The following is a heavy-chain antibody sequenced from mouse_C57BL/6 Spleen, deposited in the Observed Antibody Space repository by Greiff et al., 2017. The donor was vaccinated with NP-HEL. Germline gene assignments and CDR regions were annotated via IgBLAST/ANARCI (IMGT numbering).Heavy chain of an antibody. D-gene: IGHD3-1*01. CDR2: ISDGGSYT. V-gene: IGHV5-4*01. J-gene: IGHJ4*01. CDR3: ARDEGSGYAMDY. CDR1: GFTFSSYA. Sequence: EVKVVESGGGLVKPGGSLKLSCAASGFTFSSYAMSWVRQTPEKRLEWVATISDGGSYTYYPDNVKGRFTISRDNAKNNLYLQMSHLKSEDTAMYYCARDEGSGYAMDYWGQGTSVTVSS.